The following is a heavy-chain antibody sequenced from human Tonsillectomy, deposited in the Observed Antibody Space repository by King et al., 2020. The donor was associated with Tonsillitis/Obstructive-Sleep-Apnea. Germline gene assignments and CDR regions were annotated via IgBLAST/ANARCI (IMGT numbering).Heavy chain of an antibody. CDR2: ISYDGNNK. J-gene: IGHJ4*02. D-gene: IGHD2-15*01. Sequence: VQLVESGGGVVQPGRSLRLSCAASGFTFSSYAMHWVRQAPGKGLEWVALISYDGNNKYYPESLKGRFTIARDNSKKTLYLEMNSLRAEDTAVYYCAREREVFCSSGTCCSFDYWAQGTLVTVSS. CDR1: GFTFSSYA. CDR3: AREREVFCSSGTCCSFDY. V-gene: IGHV3-30*04.